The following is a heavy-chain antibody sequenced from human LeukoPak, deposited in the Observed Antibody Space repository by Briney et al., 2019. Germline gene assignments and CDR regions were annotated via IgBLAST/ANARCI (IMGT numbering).Heavy chain of an antibody. Sequence: SETLSLTCTVSGGSISSYYWSWIRQPAGKGLEWIGRIYTSGSTNYNPSLKSRVTMSVDTSKNQFSLKLSSVTAADTAVYYCARAAITMVRGGAFNWFDPWGQGTLVTVSS. V-gene: IGHV4-4*07. CDR2: IYTSGST. J-gene: IGHJ5*02. D-gene: IGHD3-10*01. CDR1: GGSISSYY. CDR3: ARAAITMVRGGAFNWFDP.